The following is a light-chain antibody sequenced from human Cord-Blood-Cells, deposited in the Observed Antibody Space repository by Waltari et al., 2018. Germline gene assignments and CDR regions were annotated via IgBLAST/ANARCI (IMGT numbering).Light chain of an antibody. CDR1: SSDVGGYNY. J-gene: IGLJ3*02. Sequence: QSALTQPASVSGSPGQSITISCTGTSSDVGGYNYVSWYQQHPGKAPILMIYDVSNRPSGVSNRFSGSKSGNTASLTISGLQAEDEADYYCSSYTSSSTLWVFGGGTKLTVL. V-gene: IGLV2-14*03. CDR2: DVS. CDR3: SSYTSSSTLWV.